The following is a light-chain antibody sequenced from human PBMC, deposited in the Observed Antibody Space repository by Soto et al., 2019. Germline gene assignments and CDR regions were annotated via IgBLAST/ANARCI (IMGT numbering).Light chain of an antibody. CDR1: QSVSSN. CDR3: QQYNNWPQT. V-gene: IGKV3-15*01. CDR2: GAS. Sequence: IVLMQSLAALSLSPGERATLSCRASQSVSSNLAWYQQKPGQAPRLLIYGASTRATGIPARFSGSGSGTEFTLTISSLQSEDFAVYYCQQYNNWPQTLGQGTKVDI. J-gene: IGKJ1*01.